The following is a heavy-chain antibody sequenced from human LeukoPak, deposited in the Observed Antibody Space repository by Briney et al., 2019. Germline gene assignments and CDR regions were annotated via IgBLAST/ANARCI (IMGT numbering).Heavy chain of an antibody. D-gene: IGHD1-26*01. CDR1: GGPISSYS. CDR2: IYYSGST. Sequence: SETLSLTCTVSGGPISSYSWSWIRQPPGKGLEWIGYIYYSGSTNYNPSLKSRVTISVDTSKNQFSLKLSSVTAADTAVYYCARDYAGATTFDSWGQGTLVTVSS. J-gene: IGHJ4*02. V-gene: IGHV4-59*01. CDR3: ARDYAGATTFDS.